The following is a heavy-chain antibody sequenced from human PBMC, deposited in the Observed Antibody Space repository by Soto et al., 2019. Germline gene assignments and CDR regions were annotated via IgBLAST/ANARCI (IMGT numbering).Heavy chain of an antibody. D-gene: IGHD3-3*01. CDR2: ISAYNGNT. V-gene: IGHV1-18*01. Sequence: ASVKVSCKASGYTFTSYGISWVRQAPGQGLEWMGWISAYNGNTNYAQKLQGRVTMTTDTSTSTAYMELRSLRSDDTAVYYCARDLQYYDFNTWLDPWGQGTLVTVYS. J-gene: IGHJ5*02. CDR1: GYTFTSYG. CDR3: ARDLQYYDFNTWLDP.